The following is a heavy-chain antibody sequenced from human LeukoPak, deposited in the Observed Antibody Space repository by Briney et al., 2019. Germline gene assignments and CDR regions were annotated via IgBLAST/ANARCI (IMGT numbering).Heavy chain of an antibody. J-gene: IGHJ4*02. CDR1: GGSISSSNW. CDR2: IYHSGST. Sequence: KPSEILSLTCAVSGGSISSSNWWSWVRQPPGKGLEWIGEIYHSGSTNYNPSLKSRVTISVDKSKNQFSLKLSSVTAADTAVYYCAKLITMVRGVISWWGQGTLVTVSS. CDR3: AKLITMVRGVISW. V-gene: IGHV4-4*02. D-gene: IGHD3-10*01.